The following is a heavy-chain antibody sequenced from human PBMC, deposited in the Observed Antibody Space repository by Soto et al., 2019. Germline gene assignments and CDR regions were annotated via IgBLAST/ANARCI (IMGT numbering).Heavy chain of an antibody. Sequence: GGSLRLSSAASGFTFSSYAMSWVRQAPRKELEWVSAISGSGGSTYSADSVKGRFTISRDNSKNTLYLQMNSLRAADTAVHYRAKDNRGRVVVYAINYYGMEVWGQGTTVTVSS. J-gene: IGHJ6*02. CDR2: ISGSGGST. CDR1: GFTFSSYA. D-gene: IGHD2-8*02. CDR3: AKDNRGRVVVYAINYYGMEV. V-gene: IGHV3-23*01.